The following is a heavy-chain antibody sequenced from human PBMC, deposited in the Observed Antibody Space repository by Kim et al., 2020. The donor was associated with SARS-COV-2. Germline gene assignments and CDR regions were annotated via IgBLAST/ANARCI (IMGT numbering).Heavy chain of an antibody. Sequence: GGSLRLSCAASGFTFSSCDMHWVRQAPDKGLEWVSVISYDGSKKNYADFVERRTTITSDNSKTTLFQLNNSLIAENTVLFYCAEDRWSRLRGLEY. CDR3: AEDRWSRLRGLEY. CDR2: ISYDGSKK. J-gene: IGHJ1*01. D-gene: IGHD3-10*01. CDR1: GFTFSSCD. V-gene: IGHV3-30*18.